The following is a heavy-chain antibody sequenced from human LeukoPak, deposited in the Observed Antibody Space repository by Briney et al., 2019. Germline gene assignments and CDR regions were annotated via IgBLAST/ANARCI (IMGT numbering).Heavy chain of an antibody. CDR2: INPSGGGT. J-gene: IGHJ4*02. Sequence: ASVKVSCKASGYTFTNYFMHWVRQTPGQGLEWMGVINPSGGGTTYAQRFQGRVTMTRDTSTSTVHMELSSLRSEDTAVYYCARGQNKCLGHWGQGTLVTVSS. D-gene: IGHD2/OR15-2a*01. V-gene: IGHV1-46*01. CDR3: ARGQNKCLGH. CDR1: GYTFTNYF.